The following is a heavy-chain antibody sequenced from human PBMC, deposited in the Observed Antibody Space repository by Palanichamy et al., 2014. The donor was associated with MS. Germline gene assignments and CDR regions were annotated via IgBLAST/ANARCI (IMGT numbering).Heavy chain of an antibody. CDR2: ISSSSGTI. CDR3: ARTNDAFDI. CDR1: GFTFSSYS. Sequence: EVQLVEAGGGLGTAWGVPSRLSCAASGFTFSSYSMNWVRQAPGEGLEWVSYISSSSGTIYYADSVKGRFTISRDNAKNSLYLQMNSLRAEDTAVYYCARTNDAFDIWGQGTMVTVSS. V-gene: IGHV3-48*01. J-gene: IGHJ3*02.